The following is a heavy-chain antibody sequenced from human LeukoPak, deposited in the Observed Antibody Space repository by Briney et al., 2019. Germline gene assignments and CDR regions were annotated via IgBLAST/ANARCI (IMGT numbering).Heavy chain of an antibody. V-gene: IGHV3-23*01. CDR1: GFTFSSYA. J-gene: IGHJ4*02. D-gene: IGHD4-23*01. Sequence: GGSLGLSCAASGFTFSSYAMSWVRQAPGKGLEWVSAISGSGGSTYYADSVKGRFTISRDNSKNTLYLQMNSLRAEDTAVYYCAKSLFGYGGNQVLDYWGQGTLVTVSS. CDR3: AKSLFGYGGNQVLDY. CDR2: ISGSGGST.